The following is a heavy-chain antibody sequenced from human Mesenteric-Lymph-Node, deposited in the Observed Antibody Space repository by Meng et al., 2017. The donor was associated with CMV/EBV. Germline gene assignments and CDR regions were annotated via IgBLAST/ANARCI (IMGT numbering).Heavy chain of an antibody. D-gene: IGHD3-10*01. V-gene: IGHV4-30-2*01. CDR3: ANDYGSGSYRFDY. J-gene: IGHJ4*02. Sequence: SGGSVRNGDPSWSWVRQPPGRGLELLGYIFCTGSTYYNPSLKGRVTMSMDRSKNQFSLKLTSVTAADTAVYYCANDYGSGSYRFDYWGQGTLVTVSS. CDR1: GGSVRNGDPS. CDR2: IFCTGST.